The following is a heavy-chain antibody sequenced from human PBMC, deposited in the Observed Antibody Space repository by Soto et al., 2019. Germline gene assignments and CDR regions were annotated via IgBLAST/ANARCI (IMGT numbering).Heavy chain of an antibody. J-gene: IGHJ6*03. CDR2: ISSSSSTI. CDR3: ARDEKPARKYYYYMDV. Sequence: EVQLVESGGGLVQPGGSLRLSCAASGFTFSSYSMNWARQAPGKGLEWVSYISSSSSTIYYADSVKGRFNISRDNAKNSRDLQMNSLIAEDTAVYYCARDEKPARKYYYYMDVWGKGTTVTVSS. CDR1: GFTFSSYS. D-gene: IGHD2-2*01. V-gene: IGHV3-48*01.